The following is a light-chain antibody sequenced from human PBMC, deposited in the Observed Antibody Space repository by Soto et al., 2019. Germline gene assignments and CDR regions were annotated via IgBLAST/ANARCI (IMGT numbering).Light chain of an antibody. J-gene: IGKJ3*01. V-gene: IGKV1-39*01. Sequence: DIQMTQSPSSLSASVGDRVTITCRASQSISSYLNWYQQKPGKAPKLLIYAASSLQGGVSSRFSGSGSGTHFTLTINSLQPEDFATYYCQQSYSIPSSTFGPGTKVDIK. CDR3: QQSYSIPSST. CDR1: QSISSY. CDR2: AAS.